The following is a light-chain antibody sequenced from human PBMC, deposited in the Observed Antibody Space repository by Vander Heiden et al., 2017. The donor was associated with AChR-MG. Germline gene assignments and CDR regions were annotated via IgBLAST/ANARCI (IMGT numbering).Light chain of an antibody. Sequence: QSALTQPASVSGSPGQSITISCTGTSSDVGGYNYVSWYQQHPGKAPKRMMYDVSNRPSGVSNRFAGSKSGNTASLTISGLQAEDEADYYCSSYTSSSTPVVFGGGTKLTVL. CDR1: SSDVGGYNY. J-gene: IGLJ2*01. CDR3: SSYTSSSTPVV. V-gene: IGLV2-14*01. CDR2: DVS.